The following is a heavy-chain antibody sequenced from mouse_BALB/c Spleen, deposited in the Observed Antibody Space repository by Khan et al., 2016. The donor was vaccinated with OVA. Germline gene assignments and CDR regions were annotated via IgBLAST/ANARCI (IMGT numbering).Heavy chain of an antibody. D-gene: IGHD1-1*01. CDR1: GYTFTSYW. Sequence: QVQLKESGAELAKPGASVKMSCKASGYTFTSYWMHWVKQRPGQGLEWIGYINPTTDYTEYNQIFKDKATLTADKSSSTAYMQVSSLTSEDSAVYYCVNHGSSSAWFTYWGQGTLVTVSA. V-gene: IGHV1-7*01. CDR3: VNHGSSSAWFTY. CDR2: INPTTDYT. J-gene: IGHJ3*01.